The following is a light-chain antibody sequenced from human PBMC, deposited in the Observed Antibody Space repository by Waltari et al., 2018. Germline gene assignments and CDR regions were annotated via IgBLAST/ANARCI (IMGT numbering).Light chain of an antibody. V-gene: IGKV1-39*01. J-gene: IGKJ2*01. Sequence: DSQMTQPPSPPSASVRDRLTITCRASQSISNSLIWDQQKPGKAPKVLIFGASSLQSGVPSRFSGSGSGTDFTLTINSLQPEDFATYSCQQSYTSPYTFGQGTKLEI. CDR3: QQSYTSPYT. CDR1: QSISNS. CDR2: GAS.